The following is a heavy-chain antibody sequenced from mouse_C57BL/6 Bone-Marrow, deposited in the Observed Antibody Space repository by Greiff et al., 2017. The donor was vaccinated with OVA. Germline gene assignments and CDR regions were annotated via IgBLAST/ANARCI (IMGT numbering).Heavy chain of an antibody. CDR2: IYPRSGNT. J-gene: IGHJ1*03. V-gene: IGHV1-81*01. CDR1: GYTFTSYG. D-gene: IGHD2-1*01. Sequence: QVQLPQSGAELARPGASVKLSCKASGYTFTSYGISWVKQRTGQGLEWIGEIYPRSGNTYYNEKFKGKATLTADKSSSTAYMELRSLTSEDSAVYFCAPLYYGNSGWYFDVWGTGTTVTVSS. CDR3: APLYYGNSGWYFDV.